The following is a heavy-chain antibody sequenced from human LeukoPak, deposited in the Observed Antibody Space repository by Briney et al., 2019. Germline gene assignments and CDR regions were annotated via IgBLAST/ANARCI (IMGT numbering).Heavy chain of an antibody. CDR1: GFTFSSYG. Sequence: GGSLRLSCAASGFTFSSYGMHWVRQAPGKGLEWVAVISYDGSNKYYADSVKGRFTISRDNSKNTLYLQMNSLRAEDTAVYYCAKDLSGYGGIDYWGQGTLVTVSS. CDR2: ISYDGSNK. V-gene: IGHV3-30*18. J-gene: IGHJ4*02. CDR3: AKDLSGYGGIDY. D-gene: IGHD5-12*01.